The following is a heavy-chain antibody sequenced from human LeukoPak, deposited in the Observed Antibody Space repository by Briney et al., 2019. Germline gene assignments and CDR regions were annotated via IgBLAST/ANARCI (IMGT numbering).Heavy chain of an antibody. CDR3: ARGGIPVEMATVPFDY. CDR1: GFTFNGHW. V-gene: IGHV3-7*01. CDR2: INENGNRK. D-gene: IGHD5-24*01. Sequence: PGGSLRLSCAASGFTFNGHWMTWVRQAPGKGLEWVANINENGNRKYYVDSVEGRFTISRDNAKNSLYLQMNSLRAEDTAVYYCARGGIPVEMATVPFDYWGQGTLVTVTS. J-gene: IGHJ4*02.